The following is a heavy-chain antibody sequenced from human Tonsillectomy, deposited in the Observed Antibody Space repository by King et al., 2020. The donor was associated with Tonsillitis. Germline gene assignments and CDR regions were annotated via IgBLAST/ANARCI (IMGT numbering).Heavy chain of an antibody. V-gene: IGHV1-2*02. J-gene: IGHJ6*02. CDR2: INPNRGGK. CDR1: VYTFTGYY. Sequence: QLVQSGAEVKKPGASVKVSCYASVYTFTGYYIHWVRQAPGQGLEWMGWINPNRGGKNYTQRVQGRVTMTRDTSITIAYMELSGLRFDDTAVYYCATFPPPNYGMDVWGQGTTVTVSS. CDR3: ATFPPPNYGMDV.